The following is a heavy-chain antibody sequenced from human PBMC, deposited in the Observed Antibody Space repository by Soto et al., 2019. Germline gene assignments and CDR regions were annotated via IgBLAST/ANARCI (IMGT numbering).Heavy chain of an antibody. J-gene: IGHJ6*02. CDR1: GFTVSVYA. D-gene: IGHD2-21*02. CDR2: VTANGGST. V-gene: IGHV3-23*01. Sequence: GSLRLSCAATGFTVSVYAMTWVRQAPGKGLEWVSAVTANGGSTYSADSVKGRFTISRDNSKNTLFLQMNSLRAEDTAVYYCASLGVGDWANYYYYYGMDVWGQGTTVTVSS. CDR3: ASLGVGDWANYYYYYGMDV.